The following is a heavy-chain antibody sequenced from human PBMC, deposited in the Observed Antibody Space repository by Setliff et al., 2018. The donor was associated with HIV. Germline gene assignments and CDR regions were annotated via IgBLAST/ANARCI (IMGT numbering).Heavy chain of an antibody. V-gene: IGHV1-18*01. J-gene: IGHJ2*01. CDR3: MRDPSGYDASGYYPLRWYFDL. CDR2: ITTYKGNT. CDR1: GYIFTSYA. Sequence: ASVKVSCKASGYIFTSYAISWVRQAPGQGLEWMGWITTYKGNTNYAQKFQGRVTMTTDTSTRTVYMDLRSLRSDDTAVYYCMRDPSGYDASGYYPLRWYFDLWGRGTRVTVS. D-gene: IGHD3-22*01.